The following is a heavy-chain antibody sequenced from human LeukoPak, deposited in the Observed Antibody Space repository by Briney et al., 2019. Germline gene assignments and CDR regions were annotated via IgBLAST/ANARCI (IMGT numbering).Heavy chain of an antibody. CDR3: ARNSASDYYFDY. CDR1: GFTFSNHA. J-gene: IGHJ4*02. D-gene: IGHD2-21*02. CDR2: ISYDATKK. Sequence: GRSLTHSCAASGFTFSNHAMHWVRQTPGKGLEWVAVISYDATKKYYADSVKGRFTISRDNSKNTLYLQMNSLRAEDMAVYYCARNSASDYYFDYWGQGTLVTVSS. V-gene: IGHV3-30-3*01.